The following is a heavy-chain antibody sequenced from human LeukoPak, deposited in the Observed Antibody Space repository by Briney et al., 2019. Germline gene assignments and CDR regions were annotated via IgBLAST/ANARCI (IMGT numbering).Heavy chain of an antibody. Sequence: PSETLSLTCTVSGGSISSYYWSWIRQPPGKGLEWLGYIYYSGSTNYNPSLKSRVTISVDTSKNQFSLKLSSVTAADTAVYYCARLHYDFWSGYYYYMDVWGKGTTVTVSS. V-gene: IGHV4-59*01. J-gene: IGHJ6*03. D-gene: IGHD3-3*01. CDR2: IYYSGST. CDR3: ARLHYDFWSGYYYYMDV. CDR1: GGSISSYY.